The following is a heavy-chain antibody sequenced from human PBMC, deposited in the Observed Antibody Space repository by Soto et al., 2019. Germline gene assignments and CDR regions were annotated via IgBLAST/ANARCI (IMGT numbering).Heavy chain of an antibody. CDR2: IYYSGST. CDR3: ARLVIGYSYGTHSDY. D-gene: IGHD5-18*01. J-gene: IGHJ4*02. V-gene: IGHV4-39*01. Sequence: PSETLSLTCTVSGGSISSSSYYWGWIRQPPGKGLEWIGSIYYSGSTYYNPSLKSRVTISVDTSKNQFSLKLSSVTAADTAVYYCARLVIGYSYGTHSDYWGQGTLVTVSS. CDR1: GGSISSSSYY.